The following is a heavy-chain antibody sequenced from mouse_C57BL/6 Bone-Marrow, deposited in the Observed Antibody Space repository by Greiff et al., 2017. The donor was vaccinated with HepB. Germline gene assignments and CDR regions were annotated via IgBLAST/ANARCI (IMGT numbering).Heavy chain of an antibody. Sequence: QVQLQQSGAELVRPGTSVKVSCKASGYSFTNYLIEWVKQRPGQGLEWIGVINPGSGGTNYNEKFKGKATLTADKSSSTAYMQLSSLTSEDSAVYFCARGPVVGYYAMDYWGQGTSVTVSS. D-gene: IGHD1-1*01. J-gene: IGHJ4*01. CDR2: INPGSGGT. CDR1: GYSFTNYL. CDR3: ARGPVVGYYAMDY. V-gene: IGHV1-54*01.